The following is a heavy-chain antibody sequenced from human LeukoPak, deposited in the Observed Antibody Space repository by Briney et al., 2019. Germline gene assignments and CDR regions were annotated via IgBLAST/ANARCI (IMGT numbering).Heavy chain of an antibody. D-gene: IGHD3-10*01. CDR1: AYSFTSYW. J-gene: IGHJ4*02. V-gene: IGHV5-51*01. CDR2: IYPGDSDT. CDR3: ARHPQIWFGELLPFDY. Sequence: GESLKISCKGSAYSFTSYWIGWVRQMPGKGLEWMGIIYPGDSDTRYSPSFQGQVTISADKSISTAYLQWSSLKASDTAMYYCARHPQIWFGELLPFDYWGQGTLVTVSS.